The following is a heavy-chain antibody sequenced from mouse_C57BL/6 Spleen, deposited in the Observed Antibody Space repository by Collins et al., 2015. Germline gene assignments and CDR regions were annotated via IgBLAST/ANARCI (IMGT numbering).Heavy chain of an antibody. V-gene: IGHV1-63*02. D-gene: IGHD2-4*01. J-gene: IGHJ3*01. CDR3: AREEASTMITTY. CDR2: IYPGGGYT. CDR1: GYTFTNYW. Sequence: QVQLQQSGAELVRPGTSVKISCKASGYTFTNYWLGWVKQRPGHGLEWIGDIYPGGGYTNYNEKFKGKATLTADTSSSTAYMQLSSLTSEDSAVYFCAREEASTMITTYWGQGTLVTVSA.